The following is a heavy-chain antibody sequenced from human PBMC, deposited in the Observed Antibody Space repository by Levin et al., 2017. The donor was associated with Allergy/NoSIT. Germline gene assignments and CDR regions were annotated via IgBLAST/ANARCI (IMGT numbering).Heavy chain of an antibody. CDR3: VRDAVAAGGTV. Sequence: QSGGSLRLSCEASGLSVGANYMSWVRQAPGKGLECVSMIYGGTNTYYADSVKGRFTISRDTSKKTGSLQMTSLGPEDTALYYCVRDAVAAGGTVWGQGTTVSVSS. D-gene: IGHD2-8*02. V-gene: IGHV3-66*01. CDR1: GLSVGANY. J-gene: IGHJ6*02. CDR2: IYGGTNT.